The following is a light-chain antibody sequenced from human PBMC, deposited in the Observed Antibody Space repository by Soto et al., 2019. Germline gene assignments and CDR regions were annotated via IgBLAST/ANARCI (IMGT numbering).Light chain of an antibody. J-gene: IGKJ4*01. Sequence: MTQSPVTLSVSPGERATLSCRASQFIGSNLAWYQQKPAQPPRLLIYDASTRATGIPVRFSGSGAGTEFTLTISSLQSEDFDVYYCQQYNNWTPLTFGGGTKVDIK. CDR1: QFIGSN. CDR3: QQYNNWTPLT. CDR2: DAS. V-gene: IGKV3-15*01.